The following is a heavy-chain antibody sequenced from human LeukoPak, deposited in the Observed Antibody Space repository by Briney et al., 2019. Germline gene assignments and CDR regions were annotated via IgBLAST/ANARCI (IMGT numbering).Heavy chain of an antibody. D-gene: IGHD3-22*01. CDR2: IIPILGIA. V-gene: IGHV1-69*04. J-gene: IGHJ3*02. CDR3: ARLMGITMIVVGTDAFDI. Sequence: SVKVSCKASGGTFSSYAISWVRQAPGQGLEWMGRIIPILGIANYAQEFQGRVTITADKSTSTAYMELSSLRSEDTAVYYCARLMGITMIVVGTDAFDIWGQGTMVTVSS. CDR1: GGTFSSYA.